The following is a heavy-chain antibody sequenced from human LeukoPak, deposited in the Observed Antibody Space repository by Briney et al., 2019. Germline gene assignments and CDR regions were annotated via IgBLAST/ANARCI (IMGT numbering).Heavy chain of an antibody. CDR1: GFTFSSYW. Sequence: GGSLRLSCAASGFTFSSYWMSWVRQAPGKGLEWVANIKQDGSEKYYVDSVKGRFTISRDNAKNSLYLQMNSLRAEDTAVYYCARSGSKNSSSWYDAFDIWGQGTMVTVSS. CDR2: IKQDGSEK. CDR3: ARSGSKNSSSWYDAFDI. D-gene: IGHD6-13*01. V-gene: IGHV3-7*01. J-gene: IGHJ3*02.